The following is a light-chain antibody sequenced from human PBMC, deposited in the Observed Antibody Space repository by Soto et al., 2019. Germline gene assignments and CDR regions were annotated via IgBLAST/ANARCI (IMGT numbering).Light chain of an antibody. V-gene: IGLV2-11*01. Sequence: QSALTQPRSVSGSPGRSVTISCTGTSSDVGGYDYVSWYQQHPGKAPKLLIYDVNKRPSGVPDRFSGSKSSNTASLTVSGVQAEDEADYFCCSYAGKSTYTWVFGGGTKVTVL. CDR1: SSDVGGYDY. CDR3: CSYAGKSTYTWV. J-gene: IGLJ3*02. CDR2: DVN.